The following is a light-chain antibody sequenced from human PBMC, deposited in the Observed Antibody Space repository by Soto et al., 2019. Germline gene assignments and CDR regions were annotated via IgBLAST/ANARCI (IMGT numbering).Light chain of an antibody. V-gene: IGKV3-15*01. CDR1: QSVGSI. CDR2: GAS. Sequence: EIVITQTPATLSVSPGERATLSCRASQSVGSILAWYQQRPGQAPRILIYGASTRATGIPARFSGSGSGTEFTLTISSLQSEDFAIYFCQQYDNWPPDRTFGQGTKVEIK. CDR3: QQYDNWPPDRT. J-gene: IGKJ1*01.